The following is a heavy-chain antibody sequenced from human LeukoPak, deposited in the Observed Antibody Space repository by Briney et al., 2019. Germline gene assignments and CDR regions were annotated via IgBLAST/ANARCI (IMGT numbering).Heavy chain of an antibody. J-gene: IGHJ4*02. D-gene: IGHD6-19*01. CDR3: AKRVPYSSVWYYLDY. CDR1: GFTFSTYA. Sequence: PGGSLRLSCAASGFTFSTYAMSWVRQAPGKGLESVSVISGNGGTTYYADSVKGRFTISRDNSKNTLYLQMNTLRAEDTAVYYCAKRVPYSSVWYYLDYWGQGTLVTVSS. CDR2: ISGNGGTT. V-gene: IGHV3-23*01.